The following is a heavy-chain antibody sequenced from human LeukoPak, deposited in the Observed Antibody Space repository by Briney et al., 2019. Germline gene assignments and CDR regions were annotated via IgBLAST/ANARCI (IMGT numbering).Heavy chain of an antibody. CDR1: GGSISSYY. V-gene: IGHV4-4*07. J-gene: IGHJ5*02. Sequence: SETLSLTCTVSGGSISSYYWSWIRQPAGKGLEWIGRIYTSGSTNYNPSLKSRVTISVDTSKNQFSLKLSSVTAAGTAVYYCARDRGVVPAAIPWFDPWGQGTLVTVSS. D-gene: IGHD2-2*01. CDR3: ARDRGVVPAAIPWFDP. CDR2: IYTSGST.